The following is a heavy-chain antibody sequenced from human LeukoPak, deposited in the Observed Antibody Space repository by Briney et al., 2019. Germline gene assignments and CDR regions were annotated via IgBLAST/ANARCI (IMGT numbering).Heavy chain of an antibody. J-gene: IGHJ5*02. D-gene: IGHD3-10*01. Sequence: GGSLRLSCAAFGFTFSNYWMHWVRQAPGKGLVWVSRINTDGGSTTYADSVKGRFTISRDNAKNMLYLQMNSLRAEDTAVYYCVFGYYYDSGSQYNWFDTWGQGTLVTVSS. V-gene: IGHV3-74*01. CDR2: INTDGGST. CDR1: GFTFSNYW. CDR3: VFGYYYDSGSQYNWFDT.